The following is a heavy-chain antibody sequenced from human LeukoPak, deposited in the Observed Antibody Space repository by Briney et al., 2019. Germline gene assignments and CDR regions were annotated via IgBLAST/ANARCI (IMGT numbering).Heavy chain of an antibody. V-gene: IGHV3-7*01. Sequence: GGSLRLSCAASGFTFSSYWMSWVRQDPGKGLEWVANIKQDGSGKYYVDSVKGRFTISRDNAKNSLYLQMNSLRAEDTAVYYCARDLTTVTTNWFDPWGQGTLVTVSS. CDR1: GFTFSSYW. CDR2: IKQDGSGK. D-gene: IGHD4-17*01. CDR3: ARDLTTVTTNWFDP. J-gene: IGHJ5*02.